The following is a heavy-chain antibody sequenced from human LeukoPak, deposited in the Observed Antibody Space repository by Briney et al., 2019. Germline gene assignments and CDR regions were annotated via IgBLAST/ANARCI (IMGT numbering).Heavy chain of an antibody. CDR1: GDSIRSSSYY. D-gene: IGHD3-22*01. Sequence: SETLSLTCTVSGDSIRSSSYYWAWLRQPPGKGLEWIGTIFYSGTTYYNPSLKSRVTISVDTSKKQFSLKLTSVTVADTALYYCARQDGGYYHWFDPWGQGTQVTVSS. J-gene: IGHJ5*02. CDR2: IFYSGTT. V-gene: IGHV4-39*01. CDR3: ARQDGGYYHWFDP.